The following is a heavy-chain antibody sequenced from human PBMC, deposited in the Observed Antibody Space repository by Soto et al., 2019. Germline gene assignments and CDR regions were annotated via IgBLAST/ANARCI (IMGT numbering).Heavy chain of an antibody. V-gene: IGHV3-23*01. Sequence: EVQLLESGGGLVQPGGSLRLSCVGSGFPFSTYTINWVRQTPGKGPEWVSGIYGDVTKTHYADSVRGRFTITRDNTRNIVYLQMHSLRAEDTAIYYCVKDLTPDGLWDFDYWGQGTPVTVSS. D-gene: IGHD4-17*01. J-gene: IGHJ4*02. CDR3: VKDLTPDGLWDFDY. CDR2: IYGDVTKT. CDR1: GFPFSTYT.